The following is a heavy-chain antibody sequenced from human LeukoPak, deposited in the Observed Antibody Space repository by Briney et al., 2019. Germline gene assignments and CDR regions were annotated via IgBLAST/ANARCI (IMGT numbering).Heavy chain of an antibody. J-gene: IGHJ6*02. Sequence: SETLSLTCTVSGGSISSYYWSWIRQPPGKGLEWIGYIYYSGSTNYNPSLKSRVTISVDTSKNQFSLKLSSVTAADTAVYYCARQRYSGWYNGMDVWGQGTTVTVSS. D-gene: IGHD6-19*01. CDR2: IYYSGST. V-gene: IGHV4-59*01. CDR3: ARQRYSGWYNGMDV. CDR1: GGSISSYY.